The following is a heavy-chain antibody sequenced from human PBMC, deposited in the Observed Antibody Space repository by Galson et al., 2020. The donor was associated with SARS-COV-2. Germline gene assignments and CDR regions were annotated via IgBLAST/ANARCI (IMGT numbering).Heavy chain of an antibody. Sequence: KVSCKVSGYTLTELSMHWVRQAPGKGLEWMGGFDPEDGETIYAQKFQGRVTMTEDTSTDTAYMELSSLRSEDTAVYYCATSSSFSRVGWFDPWGQGTLVTVSS. CDR1: GYTLTELS. V-gene: IGHV1-24*01. D-gene: IGHD6-6*01. CDR2: FDPEDGET. J-gene: IGHJ5*02. CDR3: ATSSSFSRVGWFDP.